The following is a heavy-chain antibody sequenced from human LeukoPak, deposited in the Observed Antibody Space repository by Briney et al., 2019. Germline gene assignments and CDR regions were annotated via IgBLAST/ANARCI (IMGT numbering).Heavy chain of an antibody. CDR2: IFYTGST. D-gene: IGHD4-23*01. V-gene: IGHV4-59*01. Sequence: SETLSLTCTVSGGSISSYYWSWIRQPPGKGLEWVGYIFYTGSTNYNPSLKSRVTISVLTSKNRFSLKLTSVTAADTAVYYCATLTGGDDAFDIWGQGTMVTVSS. CDR3: ATLTGGDDAFDI. J-gene: IGHJ3*02. CDR1: GGSISSYY.